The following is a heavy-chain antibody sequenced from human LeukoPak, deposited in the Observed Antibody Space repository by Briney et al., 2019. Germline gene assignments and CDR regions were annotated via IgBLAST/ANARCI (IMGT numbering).Heavy chain of an antibody. CDR3: ARGSRITMVRGVKARNWFDP. Sequence: SETLSLTCAVYGGSFSGHYWSWIRQPPGKGLEWIGEINHSGSTNYNPSLKSRVTISVDTSKNQFSLKLSSVTAADTAVYYCARGSRITMVRGVKARNWFDPWGQGTLVTVSS. J-gene: IGHJ5*02. V-gene: IGHV4-34*01. CDR2: INHSGST. D-gene: IGHD3-10*01. CDR1: GGSFSGHY.